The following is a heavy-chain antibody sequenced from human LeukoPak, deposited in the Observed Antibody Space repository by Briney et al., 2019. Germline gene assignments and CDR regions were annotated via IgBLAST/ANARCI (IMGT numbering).Heavy chain of an antibody. Sequence: SETLSLTCTVSGGSISSYYWSWIRQPPGKGLEWIGYIYYSGSTNYNPSLKSRVTISVDTSKNQFSLKLSSVTAAGTAVYFCARIRPGLVEPYYFDYWGQGTLLTVSS. CDR1: GGSISSYY. CDR3: ARIRPGLVEPYYFDY. V-gene: IGHV4-59*01. D-gene: IGHD2-8*02. J-gene: IGHJ4*02. CDR2: IYYSGST.